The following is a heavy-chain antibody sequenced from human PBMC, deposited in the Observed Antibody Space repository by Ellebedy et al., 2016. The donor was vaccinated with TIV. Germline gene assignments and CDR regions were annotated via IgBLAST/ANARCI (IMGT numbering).Heavy chain of an antibody. CDR1: GGSISNTGYY. J-gene: IGHJ4*02. D-gene: IGHD5-24*01. CDR3: ASREMATWDYFDY. Sequence: SETLSLXXTVSGGSISNTGYYWGWIRQPPGKGLEWIGTIYYSGSTHYNPSLKSRVTMSVDTAKNQFSLNLGSVTAADTAVYYCASREMATWDYFDYWGQGTPVTVSS. CDR2: IYYSGST. V-gene: IGHV4-39*07.